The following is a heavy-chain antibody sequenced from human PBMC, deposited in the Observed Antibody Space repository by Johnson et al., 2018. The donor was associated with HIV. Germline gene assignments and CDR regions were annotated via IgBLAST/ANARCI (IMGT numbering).Heavy chain of an antibody. CDR3: ARVQLLADDVFNI. Sequence: QVQLVESGGGLVKPGGSLRLSCAASGFTFSDYYMSWIRQAPGKGLEWVSYINSDGSSTSYADSVKGRFTISRDNAKNTLYLQMDSLGAEDTAVYYCARVQLLADDVFNIWGQGTMVTVSS. CDR1: GFTFSDYY. V-gene: IGHV3-11*04. CDR2: INSDGSST. J-gene: IGHJ3*02. D-gene: IGHD3-10*01.